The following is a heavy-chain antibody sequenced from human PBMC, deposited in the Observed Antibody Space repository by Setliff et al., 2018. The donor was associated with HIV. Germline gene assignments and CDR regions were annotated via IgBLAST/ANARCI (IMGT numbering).Heavy chain of an antibody. V-gene: IGHV4-39*01. CDR2: VYYSGST. J-gene: IGHJ4*02. Sequence: SETLSLTCSVSGGSIEFSSYYWGWIRQPPGKGLEWIGSVYYSGSTYYNPSLKSRLTISVDTFTNKFSLKLSSVTAADTAVYYCARLRGLNLEPFDYWGQGTLVT. D-gene: IGHD1-1*01. CDR1: GGSIEFSSYY. CDR3: ARLRGLNLEPFDY.